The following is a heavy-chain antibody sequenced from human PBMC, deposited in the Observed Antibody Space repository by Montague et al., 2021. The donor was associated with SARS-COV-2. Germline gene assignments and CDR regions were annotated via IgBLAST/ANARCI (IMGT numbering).Heavy chain of an antibody. Sequence: SLRLSCAASGFTFTDYTMNWVRQVPGKGLEWVSGINWNGGDTGYXDSVKGRFTISRDNAKNSLYLQMNSLRDEDTASYYCARVKVGATIDYWGQGTLVTVSS. V-gene: IGHV3-20*04. CDR2: INWNGGDT. CDR3: ARVKVGATIDY. J-gene: IGHJ4*02. D-gene: IGHD1-26*01. CDR1: GFTFTDYT.